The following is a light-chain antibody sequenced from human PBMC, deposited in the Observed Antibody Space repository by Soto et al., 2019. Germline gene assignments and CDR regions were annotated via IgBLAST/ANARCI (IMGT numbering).Light chain of an antibody. CDR2: AAS. V-gene: IGKV1-9*01. Sequence: DIVLTQSPATLSLSPGDRATLSCRASQGISSYLAWYQQKPGKAPKLLIYAASTLQSGVPSRFSGSGSGTDFTLTISSLQPEDFATYYCQQLNSYPRTFGQGTKVDIK. CDR3: QQLNSYPRT. J-gene: IGKJ1*01. CDR1: QGISSY.